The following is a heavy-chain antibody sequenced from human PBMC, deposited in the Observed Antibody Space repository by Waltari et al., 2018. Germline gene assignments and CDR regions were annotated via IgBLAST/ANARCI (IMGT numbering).Heavy chain of an antibody. D-gene: IGHD3-22*01. J-gene: IGHJ3*02. CDR2: IDWDDDK. CDR1: GFSLSTSGMC. CDR3: ALMIVVVDDAFDI. Sequence: QVTLRESGPALVKPTQTLTLTCTFSGFSLSTSGMCVSWIRQPPGKALEWLERIDWDDDKYYSTSMKTRLTISKDTAKNQVVLTTTNMDPVDTATYYCALMIVVVDDAFDIWGQGTMVTVSS. V-gene: IGHV2-70*15.